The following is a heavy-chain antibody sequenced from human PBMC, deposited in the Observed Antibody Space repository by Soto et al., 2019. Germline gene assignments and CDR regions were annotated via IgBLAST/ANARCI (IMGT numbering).Heavy chain of an antibody. CDR1: GYSFTSYW. V-gene: IGHV5-51*01. CDR3: ARRPIRDVYNAFDX. J-gene: IGHJ3*02. CDR2: IYPGDSDT. D-gene: IGHD5-12*01. Sequence: GESLKSSWKGSGYSFTSYWIGWVRQMPGKGMEWMGIIYPGDSDTRYSPSFQGQVTISADKSIRTAYLQWSSLKASDTAMYYCARRPIRDVYNAFDXWGQGTIVPVS.